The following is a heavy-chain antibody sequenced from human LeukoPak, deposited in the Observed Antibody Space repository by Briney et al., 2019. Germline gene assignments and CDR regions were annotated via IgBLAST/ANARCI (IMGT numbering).Heavy chain of an antibody. CDR3: ARGLGSSWYRRQGYYYMDV. CDR2: INTNTGNP. J-gene: IGHJ6*03. Sequence: GESLKISCKGSGYSFTSYWIGWVRQAPGQGLEWMGWINTNTGNPTYAQGFTGRFVFSLDTSVSTAYLQISSLKAEDTAVYYCARGLGSSWYRRQGYYYMDVWGKGTTVTVSS. CDR1: GYSFTSYW. D-gene: IGHD6-13*01. V-gene: IGHV7-4-1*02.